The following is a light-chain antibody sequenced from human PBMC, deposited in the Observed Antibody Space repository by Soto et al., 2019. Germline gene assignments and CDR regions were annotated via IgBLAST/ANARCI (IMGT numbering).Light chain of an antibody. J-gene: IGLJ1*01. V-gene: IGLV3-25*03. CDR2: KDR. CDR3: RSADSSGTSYV. Sequence: SYELTQPPSVSVSPGQTARITCSGDALPKQNAYWYQQKPGQAPVLVIYKDRERPSGIPERFSGSSSGTAVTLAISGVQAEDEADYYCRSADSSGTSYVFGTGTKLTVL. CDR1: ALPKQN.